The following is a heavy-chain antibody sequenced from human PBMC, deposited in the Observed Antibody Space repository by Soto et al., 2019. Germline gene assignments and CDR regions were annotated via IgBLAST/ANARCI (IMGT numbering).Heavy chain of an antibody. Sequence: GGSLRLSCAASGFTSDDSTMHWSRRPQGKGLEWASGISWNSGSIGYADSVKGRFTISRDNAKNSLYLQMNSLRAEDTALYYCAKDMRSSGWSDAFDIWGQGTMVTVS. D-gene: IGHD6-19*01. V-gene: IGHV3-9*02. CDR1: GFTSDDST. CDR2: ISWNSGSI. CDR3: AKDMRSSGWSDAFDI. J-gene: IGHJ3*02.